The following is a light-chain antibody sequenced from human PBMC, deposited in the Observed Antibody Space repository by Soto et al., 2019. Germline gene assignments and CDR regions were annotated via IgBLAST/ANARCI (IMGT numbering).Light chain of an antibody. J-gene: IGKJ2*01. CDR3: QHYYSSPYT. CDR1: QSLLYSSNNKNY. CDR2: WAS. V-gene: IGKV4-1*01. Sequence: DIVMTQSPDSLAVSLGERATINCKSSQSLLYSSNNKNYLAWYQQKPGQPPKLLIYWASTRESGVPDRFSGSGSVTDFTLTISSLQAEDVAVYYCQHYYSSPYTFGQGTKLEIK.